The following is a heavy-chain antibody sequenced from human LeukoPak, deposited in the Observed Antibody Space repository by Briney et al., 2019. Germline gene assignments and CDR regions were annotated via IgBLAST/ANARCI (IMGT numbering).Heavy chain of an antibody. CDR2: SGNGDT. J-gene: IGHJ4*02. CDR1: GFTFSSYA. CDR3: AKDLHNWNSVGVH. Sequence: GSLRLSCTAPGFTFSSYAMSWVRQAPGKGLESVSASGNGDTYYADSVKGRFSISRDNSKNTLYLQMNSLRAEDTAVYYCAKDLHNWNSVGVHWGQGTLVTVSS. D-gene: IGHD1-1*01. V-gene: IGHV3-23*01.